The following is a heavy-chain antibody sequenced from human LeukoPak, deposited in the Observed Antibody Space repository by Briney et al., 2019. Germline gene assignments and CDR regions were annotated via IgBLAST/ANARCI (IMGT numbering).Heavy chain of an antibody. V-gene: IGHV3-21*01. Sequence: GGSLRLSCAVSGFTFSSYSMSWVRQAPGKGLEWVSSISSSGTYKYYADSVKGRFTISRDNAKNSLYLQMNSLRIEDTAVYYCARAQWLRPDYWGQGTLVTVSS. J-gene: IGHJ4*02. CDR2: ISSSGTYK. CDR3: ARAQWLRPDY. D-gene: IGHD5-12*01. CDR1: GFTFSSYS.